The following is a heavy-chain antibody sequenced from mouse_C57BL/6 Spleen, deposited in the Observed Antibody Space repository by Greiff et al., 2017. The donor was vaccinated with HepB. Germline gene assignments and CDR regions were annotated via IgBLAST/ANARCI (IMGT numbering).Heavy chain of an antibody. V-gene: IGHV1-55*01. CDR3: ARITTVVATRYFDV. J-gene: IGHJ1*03. D-gene: IGHD1-1*01. CDR2: IYPGSGST. CDR1: GYTFTSYW. Sequence: QVQLKQPGAELVKPGASVKMSCKASGYTFTSYWITWVKQRPGQGLEWIGDIYPGSGSTNYNEKFKSKATLTVDTSPSTAYMQLSSLTSEDSAVYYCARITTVVATRYFDVWGTGTTVTVSS.